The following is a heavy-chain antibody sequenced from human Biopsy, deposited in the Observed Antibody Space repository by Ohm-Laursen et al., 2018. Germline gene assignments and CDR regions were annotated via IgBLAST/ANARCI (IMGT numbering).Heavy chain of an antibody. V-gene: IGHV4-59*07. CDR3: VRSNYHYYGFDV. J-gene: IGHJ6*02. CDR1: GGSISRDY. Sequence: SDTLSLTCTVSGGSISRDYWAWIRQPPGQGLQWIGYTYYSGSTNYNPSLNSRVTIAVDTSKNQFSLRLTSVTAADTAVYYCVRSNYHYYGFDVWGQGTTVTVSS. CDR2: TYYSGST.